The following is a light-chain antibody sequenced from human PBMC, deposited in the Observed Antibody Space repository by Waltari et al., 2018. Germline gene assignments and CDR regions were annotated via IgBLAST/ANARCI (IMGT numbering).Light chain of an antibody. CDR3: QQSYSSPRT. V-gene: IGKV1-39*01. Sequence: DIQMTQSPSSLSASVGDRVTITCRARQSIRPYLNWFQQKPGKAPKLLICASAILQSGVPSRFCGSGSGTDFTLTISSLQPEDFATFYCQQSYSSPRTFGQGTKVEIK. CDR1: QSIRPY. J-gene: IGKJ1*01. CDR2: ASA.